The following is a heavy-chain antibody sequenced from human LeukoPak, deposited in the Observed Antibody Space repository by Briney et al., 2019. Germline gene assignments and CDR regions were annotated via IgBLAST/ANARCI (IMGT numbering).Heavy chain of an antibody. D-gene: IGHD6-19*01. CDR2: INPSGGST. CDR3: ATDSSGWYKVGLDDFDI. J-gene: IGHJ3*02. Sequence: VASVKVSCKASGYTFTSYYMHWVRQAPGQGLEWMGIINPSGGSTSYAQKFQGRVTMTRDTSTSTVYMELSSLRSEDTAVYYCATDSSGWYKVGLDDFDIWGQGTMVTVSS. V-gene: IGHV1-46*01. CDR1: GYTFTSYY.